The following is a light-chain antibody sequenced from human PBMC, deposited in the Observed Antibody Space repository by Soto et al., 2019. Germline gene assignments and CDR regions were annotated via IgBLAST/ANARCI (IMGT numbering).Light chain of an antibody. CDR2: GAS. J-gene: IGKJ1*01. CDR3: QQYNDWGRT. CDR1: QSVSSN. Sequence: EIVMTQSPATLSVSPGEGATLSCRASQSVSSNLAWFQQKPGQAPRLLIYGASTRATGIPARFSGSGSGTEFTLIISSLQSEDFAAYYCQQYNDWGRTFGQGTKVEIK. V-gene: IGKV3-15*01.